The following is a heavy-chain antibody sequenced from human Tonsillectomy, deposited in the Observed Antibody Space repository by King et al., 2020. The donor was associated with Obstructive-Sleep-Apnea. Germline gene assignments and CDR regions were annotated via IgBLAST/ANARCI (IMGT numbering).Heavy chain of an antibody. CDR2: IDWDDDK. J-gene: IGHJ4*02. Sequence: TLKESGPALVKPTQTLTLTCTFSGFSLSTSGMCVSWIRQPPGKALECLTRIDWDDDKYYSTSLKTRLTISKDTSKNQVVLTMTNMDPVDTATYYCARSDSGSSLNFDYWGQGTLVTVSS. D-gene: IGHD1-26*01. V-gene: IGHV2-70*11. CDR3: ARSDSGSSLNFDY. CDR1: GFSLSTSGMC.